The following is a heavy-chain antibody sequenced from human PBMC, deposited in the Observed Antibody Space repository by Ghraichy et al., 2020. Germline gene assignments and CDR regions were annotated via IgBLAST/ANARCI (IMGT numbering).Heavy chain of an antibody. D-gene: IGHD3-10*01. CDR3: ATLSGLTMIRRGDYYYAMDV. CDR2: IYYTGST. CDR1: GGSVSSGTYY. J-gene: IGHJ6*02. Sequence: SETLSLTCTVSGGSVSSGTYYWSWIRQPPGKGLEWIGYIYYTGSTNYNPSLKSRVTISVDTSKNQFSLKLNSVTAADTAVYYCATLSGLTMIRRGDYYYAMDVWGQGTTVTVSS. V-gene: IGHV4-61*01.